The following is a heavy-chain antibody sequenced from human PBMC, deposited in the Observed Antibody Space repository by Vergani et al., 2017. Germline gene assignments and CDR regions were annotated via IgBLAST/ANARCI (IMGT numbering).Heavy chain of an antibody. CDR2: IKEDGSET. Sequence: EVQLMVSGGGLVQPGGSLRLSCAASGFTFSNYWMSWVRQAPGKGLEWVANIKEDGSETFYVDSVMGRFTIYRDNAKNSLYLQMNSLRAEETAVYFCARLGLTASRRDAPVVDYWGHGTLVTVSS. CDR1: GFTFSNYW. CDR3: ARLGLTASRRDAPVVDY. D-gene: IGHD6-13*01. V-gene: IGHV3-7*01. J-gene: IGHJ4*01.